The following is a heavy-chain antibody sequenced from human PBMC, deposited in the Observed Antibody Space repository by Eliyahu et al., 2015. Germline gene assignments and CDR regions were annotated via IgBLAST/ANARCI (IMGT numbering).Heavy chain of an antibody. J-gene: IGHJ4*02. CDR3: TRDYDILSGEPDY. Sequence: QVQLVQSGAEVKKPGXSVKVSCXTSXGXFSSYAXSWVRQAPGQGLEWMGRIIPMFGIINYSQKFQGRLTITADKSTSTAYMELSSLKSEDTAMYYCTRDYDILSGEPDYWGQGTLVTVSS. CDR1: XGXFSSYA. CDR2: IIPMFGII. D-gene: IGHD3-9*01. V-gene: IGHV1-69*04.